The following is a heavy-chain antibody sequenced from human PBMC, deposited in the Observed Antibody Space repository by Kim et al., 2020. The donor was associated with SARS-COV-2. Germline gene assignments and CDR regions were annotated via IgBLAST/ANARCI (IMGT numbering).Heavy chain of an antibody. CDR2: IDPSDSYT. J-gene: IGHJ6*02. CDR1: GYSFTSYW. D-gene: IGHD3-22*01. Sequence: GESLKISCKGSGYSFTSYWISWVRQMPGKGLEWMGRIDPSDSYTNYSPSFQGHVTISADKSISTSYLQWSSLKASDTAMYYCARHVVNAAELSYYYYGMDVWGQGTTVTVSS. V-gene: IGHV5-10-1*01. CDR3: ARHVVNAAELSYYYYGMDV.